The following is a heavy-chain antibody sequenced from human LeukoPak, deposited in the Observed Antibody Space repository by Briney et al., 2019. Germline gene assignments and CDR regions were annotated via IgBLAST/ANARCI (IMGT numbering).Heavy chain of an antibody. CDR1: GFIFSTYA. V-gene: IGHV3-48*01. CDR3: ARGGAVDTAMVNDY. J-gene: IGHJ4*02. Sequence: GWSLSLSCAGSGFIFSTYAMNWVRPARGRGLDWVSYISSRSTTIYYAESVKGRFNISRDNAQNSLYLQMNRLRAEDTAVYYCARGGAVDTAMVNDYWGQGTLVTVSS. CDR2: ISSRSTTI. D-gene: IGHD5-18*01.